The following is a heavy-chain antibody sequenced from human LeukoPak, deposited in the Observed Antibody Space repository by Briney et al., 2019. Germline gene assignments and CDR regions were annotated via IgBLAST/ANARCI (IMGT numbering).Heavy chain of an antibody. CDR1: GFTFSNAW. Sequence: GGSLRLSCAASGFTFSNAWMSWVRQAPGKGLEWVSSISSRSSYIYYADSLKGRFTISRDNAKNSLYLQMNSLRAEDTAVYYCARGNYGTFDYWGQGTLVTVSS. V-gene: IGHV3-21*01. D-gene: IGHD1-7*01. J-gene: IGHJ4*02. CDR3: ARGNYGTFDY. CDR2: ISSRSSYI.